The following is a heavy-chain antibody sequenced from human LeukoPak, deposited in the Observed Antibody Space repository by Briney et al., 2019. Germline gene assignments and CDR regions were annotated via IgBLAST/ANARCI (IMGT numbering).Heavy chain of an antibody. CDR2: IYYNGNT. J-gene: IGHJ4*02. CDR1: GVSISSSTYF. V-gene: IGHV4-39*01. Sequence: PSETLSLTCTVSGVSISSSTYFWGWIRQPPGKGLECLGTIYYNGNTYYNPSLKSRVTISVDTSKNQFSLTLSSVTAADTAVYYCARHLEVATVTRADKRGFDYWGQGTLVTVSS. CDR3: ARHLEVATVTRADKRGFDY. D-gene: IGHD4-17*01.